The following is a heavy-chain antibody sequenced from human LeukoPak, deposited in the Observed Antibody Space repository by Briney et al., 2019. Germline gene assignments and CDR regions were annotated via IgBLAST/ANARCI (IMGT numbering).Heavy chain of an antibody. D-gene: IGHD5-12*01. CDR1: GGSISSYY. V-gene: IGHV4-59*01. CDR3: AGGLDTGDDRPLDF. Sequence: KPSETLSLTCTVLGGSISSYYWSGIRQPPGKGLEWIGCISYSGSTNYNPSLKSRVTISVDTSKNRFSLNLSSVTAADTPVYYCAGGLDTGDDRPLDFWGQGTLVTVSS. CDR2: ISYSGST. J-gene: IGHJ4*02.